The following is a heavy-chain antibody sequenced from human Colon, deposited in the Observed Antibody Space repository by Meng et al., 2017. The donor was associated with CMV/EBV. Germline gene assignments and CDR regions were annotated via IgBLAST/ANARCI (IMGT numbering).Heavy chain of an antibody. V-gene: IGHV3-48*03. Sequence: GGSLKISCAASGFTFSSYEMNWVRQAPGKGLEWVSYISSSGSTIYYADSVKGRFTISRDNAKNSLYLQMNSLRAEDTAVYYCARRTYYDFWSGYYEDYFDYWGQGTLVTVSS. CDR1: GFTFSSYE. CDR2: ISSSGSTI. D-gene: IGHD3-3*01. J-gene: IGHJ4*02. CDR3: ARRTYYDFWSGYYEDYFDY.